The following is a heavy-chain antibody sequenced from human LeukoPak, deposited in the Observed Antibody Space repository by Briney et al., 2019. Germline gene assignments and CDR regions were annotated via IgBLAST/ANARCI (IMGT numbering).Heavy chain of an antibody. D-gene: IGHD3-22*01. CDR2: ISSSSTI. V-gene: IGHV3-48*01. CDR1: GFTFSSYS. J-gene: IGHJ4*02. CDR3: ARGFPHYYDSSGYYPYFDY. Sequence: PGGSLRLSCAASGFTFSSYSMNWVRQAPGKGLEWVSYISSSSTIYYADSVKGRFTISRDNAKNSLYLQMNSLRAEDTAVYYCARGFPHYYDSSGYYPYFDYWGQGTLVTVSS.